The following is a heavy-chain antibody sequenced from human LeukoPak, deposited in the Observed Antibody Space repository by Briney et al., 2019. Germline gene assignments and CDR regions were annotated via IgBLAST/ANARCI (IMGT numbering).Heavy chain of an antibody. CDR1: GASITTYY. V-gene: IGHV4-59*01. D-gene: IGHD3-10*01. Sequence: SETLSLTCTVSGASITTYYWSWIRQPLGKGLEWIGYIYFSGTTNYNPSLKSRVTISLDASNKQFSLRLNSVTAADTAVYYCARDYGPFGVWGQGTTVTVSS. J-gene: IGHJ6*02. CDR2: IYFSGTT. CDR3: ARDYGPFGV.